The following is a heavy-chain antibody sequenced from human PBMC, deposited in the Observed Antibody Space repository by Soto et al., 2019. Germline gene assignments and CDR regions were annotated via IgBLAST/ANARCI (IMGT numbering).Heavy chain of an antibody. V-gene: IGHV1-69*01. CDR2: IIPIFGTA. CDR1: GGTFSSYA. J-gene: IGHJ5*02. CDR3: ARDEGRAYCGGDCYYWFDP. Sequence: QVQLVQSGAEVKKPGSSVKVSCKASGGTFSSYAISWVRQAPGQGLEWMGGIIPIFGTANYVQKFQGRVTITADESTSTAYMELSSLRSEDTAVYYCARDEGRAYCGGDCYYWFDPWGQGTLVTVSS. D-gene: IGHD2-21*02.